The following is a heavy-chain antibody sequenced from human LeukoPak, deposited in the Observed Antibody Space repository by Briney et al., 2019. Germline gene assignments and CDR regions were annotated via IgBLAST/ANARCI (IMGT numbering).Heavy chain of an antibody. V-gene: IGHV3-30-3*01. D-gene: IGHD2-2*01. J-gene: IGHJ4*02. CDR2: ISYDGSNK. CDR1: GFTFSSYA. CDR3: ARGGRDIVVVPAAALGY. Sequence: GGSLRLSCAASGFTFSSYAMSWVRQAPGKGLEWVAVISYDGSNKYYADSVKGRFTTSRDNSKNTLYQQMNSLRAEDTAVYYCARGGRDIVVVPAAALGYWGQGTLVTVSS.